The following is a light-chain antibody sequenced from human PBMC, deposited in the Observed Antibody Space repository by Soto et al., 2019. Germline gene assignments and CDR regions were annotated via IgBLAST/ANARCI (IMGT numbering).Light chain of an antibody. CDR3: SSYTGSSTYVV. V-gene: IGLV2-14*01. J-gene: IGLJ2*01. CDR2: DVS. Sequence: QSVLTQPASVSGSPGQSITISCTGTSSDVGGYNYVSWYQQHPGKAPKLMIYDVSNRPSGVSNRFSGSKSGNTASLTNSGLQAEDEADYYCSSYTGSSTYVVFGGGTKVTVL. CDR1: SSDVGGYNY.